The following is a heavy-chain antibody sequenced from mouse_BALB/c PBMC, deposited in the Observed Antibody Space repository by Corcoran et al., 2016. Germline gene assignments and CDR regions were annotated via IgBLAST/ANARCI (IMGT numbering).Heavy chain of an antibody. V-gene: IGHV9-1*02. CDR3: ARFDYARRYFDV. CDR2: INTYTGEP. Sequence: QIKFVQSGPELKKPGETVKISCTASGCTFSNCGMNWVKQAPGKGLKWMGWINTYTGEPTYADDFKGRFAFSLETSASTAYLQINNLKNEDMATYFCARFDYARRYFDVWGAGTTVTVSS. J-gene: IGHJ1*01. CDR1: GCTFSNCG. D-gene: IGHD2-4*01.